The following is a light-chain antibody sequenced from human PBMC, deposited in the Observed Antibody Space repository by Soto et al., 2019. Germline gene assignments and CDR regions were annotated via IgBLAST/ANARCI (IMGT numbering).Light chain of an antibody. CDR2: GAS. V-gene: IGKV3-20*01. J-gene: IGKJ1*01. CDR3: QKYGGSSWT. CDR1: QSVSSTY. Sequence: EIVLTQSPGTLSLSPGERATLSCRASQSVSSTYLSWYQQKPGQAPRLLIYGASNRATGIPDRFSGSGSGTDFTLTIRRLEPEDFALYYCQKYGGSSWTFGQGTRVDI.